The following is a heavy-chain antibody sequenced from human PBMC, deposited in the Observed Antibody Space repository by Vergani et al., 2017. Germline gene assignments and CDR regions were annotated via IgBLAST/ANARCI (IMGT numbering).Heavy chain of an antibody. CDR1: GFTFTAHG. Sequence: EVQLLESGGGSAQPGESLRLSCVASGFTFTAHGLNWVRQAPGKGLEWVSGISGQNFRTHYADSVKERFTISRDISKNTLFLHMNSLRPEDTAVYYCAKVGRSEVAGTFGAFDIWGQGTMVTVSS. V-gene: IGHV3-23*01. CDR2: ISGQNFRT. D-gene: IGHD6-19*01. J-gene: IGHJ3*02. CDR3: AKVGRSEVAGTFGAFDI.